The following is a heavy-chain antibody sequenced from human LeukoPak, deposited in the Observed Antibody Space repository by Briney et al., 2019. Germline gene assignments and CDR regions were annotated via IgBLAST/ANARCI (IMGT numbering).Heavy chain of an antibody. CDR1: GFGVHTFA. CDR3: TKGVQTYYDFWSGPPPDY. V-gene: IGHV3-30*02. CDR2: IRYDGSNK. D-gene: IGHD3-3*01. J-gene: IGHJ4*02. Sequence: PGGSLRLSCAVSGFGVHTFAMSWVRQASGKGLEWVAFIRYDGSNKYYADSVKGRFTISRDNSKNTLYLQMNSLRAEDTAVYYCTKGVQTYYDFWSGPPPDYWGQGTLVTVSS.